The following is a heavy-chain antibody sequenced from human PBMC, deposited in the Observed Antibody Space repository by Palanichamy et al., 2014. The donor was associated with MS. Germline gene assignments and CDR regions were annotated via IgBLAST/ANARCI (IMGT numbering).Heavy chain of an antibody. Sequence: EVQLVKSGGGLVKPGGSLRLSCAASGFTFNNAWMNWVRQAPGKGLEWVGRIKSKTDGGKTEYAAPVKGRFTISRDDSKNTLYLQMNSLKTEDTAVYYCTTDGALLDFWSGLDYWGQGTLVTVSS. D-gene: IGHD3-3*01. V-gene: IGHV3-15*07. CDR2: IKSKTDGGKT. CDR3: TTDGALLDFWSGLDY. CDR1: GFTFNNAW. J-gene: IGHJ4*02.